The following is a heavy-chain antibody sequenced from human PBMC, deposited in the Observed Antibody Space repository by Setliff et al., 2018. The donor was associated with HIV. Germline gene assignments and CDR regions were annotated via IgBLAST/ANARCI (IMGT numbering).Heavy chain of an antibody. D-gene: IGHD2-2*01. Sequence: PGGSLRLSCAASGFVFSDHSLHWVRQVPGEGLEWLSYISATGTTVSYADSVRGRFIISRDSVRNVMYLQMKSLRVEDTAVYYCARDQLRIPERWDFDFWGQGTLVTVSS. CDR1: GFVFSDHS. J-gene: IGHJ4*02. CDR3: ARDQLRIPERWDFDF. V-gene: IGHV3-48*01. CDR2: ISATGTTV.